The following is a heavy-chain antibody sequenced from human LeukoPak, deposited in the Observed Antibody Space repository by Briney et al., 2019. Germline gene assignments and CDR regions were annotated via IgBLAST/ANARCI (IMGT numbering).Heavy chain of an antibody. D-gene: IGHD5-24*01. CDR1: GFTFSSYA. J-gene: IGHJ4*02. CDR2: ISSSGYTV. V-gene: IGHV3-48*01. Sequence: GGSLRLSCAASGFTFSSYAMSWVRQAPGKGLEWVSYISSSGYTVYYADSVKGRFTISRDNAKNSLYLQMNSLRAEDTAVYYCAREESWLQLDYWGQGTLVTVSS. CDR3: AREESWLQLDY.